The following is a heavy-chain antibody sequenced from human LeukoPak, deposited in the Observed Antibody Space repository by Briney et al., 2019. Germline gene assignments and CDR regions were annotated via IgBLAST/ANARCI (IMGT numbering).Heavy chain of an antibody. CDR3: VRGPSHSSSWYGLDD. CDR2: IGHTGSIT. D-gene: IGHD6-13*01. J-gene: IGHJ4*02. Sequence: PGGSLRLSCAGSGFTFGSYSMNWVRHAPGKGLEWVSYIGHTGSITDYADSVKGRFTVSRDNAKNSLYLQMNTLRAEDAAVYYCVRGPSHSSSWYGLDDWGQGALVTVFS. CDR1: GFTFGSYS. V-gene: IGHV3-48*04.